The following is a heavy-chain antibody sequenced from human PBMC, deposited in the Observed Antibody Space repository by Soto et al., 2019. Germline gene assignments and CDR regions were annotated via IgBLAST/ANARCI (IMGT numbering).Heavy chain of an antibody. CDR3: ARSSSWYSVGAFDI. V-gene: IGHV3-74*01. J-gene: IGHJ3*02. Sequence: GGSLRLSCVASGFTFSSYWMHWVRQVPGKGLVWVSRIHAEGSDTSYADSVRGRFTISRDNTKNTLYLQMNSLRAEDTAVYYCARSSSWYSVGAFDIWGQGTMVTVSS. CDR2: IHAEGSDT. CDR1: GFTFSSYW. D-gene: IGHD6-13*01.